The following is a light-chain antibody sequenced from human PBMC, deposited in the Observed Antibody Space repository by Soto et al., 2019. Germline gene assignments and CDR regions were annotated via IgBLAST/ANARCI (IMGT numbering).Light chain of an antibody. J-gene: IGKJ1*01. V-gene: IGKV3-20*01. CDR1: QSLTSS. Sequence: IVLTQSPGTLSLSPGERATLSCRASQSLTSSLAWYQRKPGQSPRLLIYGASSRATDIPDRFSGSGSGTDFTLTITRLEPEDFAVYYCQQYGSSPPTFGQGTKVEIK. CDR3: QQYGSSPPT. CDR2: GAS.